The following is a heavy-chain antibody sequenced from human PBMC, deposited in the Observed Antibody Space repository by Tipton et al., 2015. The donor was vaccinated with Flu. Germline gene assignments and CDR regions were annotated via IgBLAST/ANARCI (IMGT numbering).Heavy chain of an antibody. CDR1: GFSFSSYA. V-gene: IGHV3-23*01. J-gene: IGHJ4*02. CDR2: LSGSGGST. CDR3: AKGFCSSTSCYIRFDY. D-gene: IGHD2-2*01. Sequence: SLRLSCAASGFSFSSYAMGWVRQAPGKGLEWVSALSGSGGSTYYADPVKGRFSISRDNSKNTLHLQMNSLRAEDTAVYYCAKGFCSSTSCYIRFDYWGQGTLVTVSS.